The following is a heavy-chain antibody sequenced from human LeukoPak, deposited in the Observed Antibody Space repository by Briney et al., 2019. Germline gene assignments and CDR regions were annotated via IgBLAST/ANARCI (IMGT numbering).Heavy chain of an antibody. CDR2: ISSSGSTI. V-gene: IGHV3-48*03. CDR1: GFTFGSYE. J-gene: IGHJ4*02. D-gene: IGHD6-25*01. CDR3: AAGSPTLGFEY. Sequence: PGGSLRLSCAASGFTFGSYEMNWVRQAPGKGLEWVSYISSSGSTIYYADSVKGRFTISRDNAKYSLYLQMNSLRGEDTAVYYCAAGSPTLGFEYWGQGTLVTVSS.